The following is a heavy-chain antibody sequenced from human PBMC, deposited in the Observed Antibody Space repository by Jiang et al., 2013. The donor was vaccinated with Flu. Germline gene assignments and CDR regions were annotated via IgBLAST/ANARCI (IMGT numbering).Heavy chain of an antibody. CDR2: IIPSGGGT. J-gene: IGHJ4*02. V-gene: IGHV1-46*01. CDR3: VRGGDGVSGSYFDY. Sequence: VQLVESGADLKKPGASVTVSCKASGYTFTSYYMHWVRQTPGQGLEWMGMIIPSGGGTFYAQSFQGRVTMTRDTSTNTIYMELSSLRSEDTALYYCVRGGDGVSGSYFDYWGQGTPITVSP. D-gene: IGHD2-8*01. CDR1: GYTFTSYY.